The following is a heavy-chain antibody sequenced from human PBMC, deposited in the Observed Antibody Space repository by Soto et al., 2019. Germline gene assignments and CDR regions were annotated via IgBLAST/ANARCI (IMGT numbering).Heavy chain of an antibody. J-gene: IGHJ6*02. CDR1: GGSFSKYA. CDR2: IIPFFETA. CDR3: AIDLSPHFVGGDFYSAMNV. V-gene: IGHV1-69*06. D-gene: IGHD2-21*02. Sequence: QVQLMQSGAEVKKPGASVTVSCNASGGSFSKYAISCVRQAPGQGLEWMGGIIPFFETAKYAQEFQGRVTITADKSITTAYMELNSLRSADTAVYCCAIDLSPHFVGGDFYSAMNVWGQGTTVTVS.